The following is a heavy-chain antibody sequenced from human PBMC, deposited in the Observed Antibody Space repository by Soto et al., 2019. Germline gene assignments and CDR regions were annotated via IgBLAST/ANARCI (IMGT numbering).Heavy chain of an antibody. J-gene: IGHJ4*02. Sequence: QLQLQESGSGLVKPSQTLSLTCAVSGGSISSGGYSWSWIRQPPGKGLEWIGYIYHSGSTYYNPSPKSRVTISVDRSKNQFSLKLSSVTAADTAVYYCAREDDYGDSYFDYWGQGTLVTVSS. V-gene: IGHV4-30-2*01. D-gene: IGHD4-17*01. CDR2: IYHSGST. CDR3: AREDDYGDSYFDY. CDR1: GGSISSGGYS.